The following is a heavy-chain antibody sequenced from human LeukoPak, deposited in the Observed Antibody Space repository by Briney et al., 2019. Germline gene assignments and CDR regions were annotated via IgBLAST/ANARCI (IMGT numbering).Heavy chain of an antibody. V-gene: IGHV1-69*05. CDR2: IIPIYGTP. D-gene: IGHD3-3*02. Sequence: SVKASCKASGGTLSGYAISWVRQAPGQGLEWMGGIIPIYGTPHSAQKFQGRVTITTDESTSTAFMDLSSLRSEDTAVYYCARGKLGYYYYHMDAWGKGTTVTVSS. J-gene: IGHJ6*03. CDR3: ARGKLGYYYYHMDA. CDR1: GGTLSGYA.